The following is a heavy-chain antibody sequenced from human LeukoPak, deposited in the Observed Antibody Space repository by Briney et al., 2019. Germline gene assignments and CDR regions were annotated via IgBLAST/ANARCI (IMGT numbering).Heavy chain of an antibody. CDR3: ARRIVGQAPDY. V-gene: IGHV3-23*01. J-gene: IGHJ4*02. D-gene: IGHD1-26*01. CDR1: GFTFSSYV. Sequence: PGGSLRLSCAASGFTFSSYVMSWVRQAPGKGLEWVAIISGSGGSIFYTDSVKGRFTISRDNSKNTLYLQMGSLRAEDTAVYYCARRIVGQAPDYWGQGTLVTVSS. CDR2: ISGSGGSI.